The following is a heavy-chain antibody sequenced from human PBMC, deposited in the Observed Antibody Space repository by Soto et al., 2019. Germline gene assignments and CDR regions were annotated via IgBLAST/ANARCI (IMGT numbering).Heavy chain of an antibody. Sequence: GGSLRLSCTASGFTFGDYAMSWFRQAPGKGLEWVGFIRSKAYGGTTEYAASVKGRFTISRDDSKSIAYLQMNSLKTEDTAVYYCTAQYSSGWKPFDYWGQGTLVTVSS. V-gene: IGHV3-49*03. D-gene: IGHD6-19*01. CDR2: IRSKAYGGTT. CDR1: GFTFGDYA. J-gene: IGHJ4*02. CDR3: TAQYSSGWKPFDY.